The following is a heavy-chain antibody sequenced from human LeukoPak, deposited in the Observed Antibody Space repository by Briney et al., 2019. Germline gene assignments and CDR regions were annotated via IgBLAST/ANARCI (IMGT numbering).Heavy chain of an antibody. J-gene: IGHJ4*02. V-gene: IGHV1-18*01. CDR3: ARAPRDSGSWNVVY. CDR1: GYTFTSYG. Sequence: GASVKVSCKASGYTFTSYGISWVRQAPGQGLEWMGWISAYSGNTNYAQNLQGRVTMTTDTPTSTAYMELRSLRPDDTAVYYCARAPRDSGSWNVVYWGQGTLVTVSS. D-gene: IGHD6-13*01. CDR2: ISAYSGNT.